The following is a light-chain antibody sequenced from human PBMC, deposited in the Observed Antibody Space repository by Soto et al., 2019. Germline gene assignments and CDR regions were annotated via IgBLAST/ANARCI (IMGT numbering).Light chain of an antibody. CDR2: SNS. V-gene: IGLV1-44*01. CDR3: AVWDDSSYV. J-gene: IGLJ1*01. CDR1: SSNIGSNT. Sequence: QSVLTQPPSASGTPGQRVTISCSGSSSNIGSNTVNWYQQLPGTAPKLLIYSNSQRPSGVPDRFSGSKSGTSASLAISGLQSEDEADYYCAVWDDSSYVFGTGTKVTVL.